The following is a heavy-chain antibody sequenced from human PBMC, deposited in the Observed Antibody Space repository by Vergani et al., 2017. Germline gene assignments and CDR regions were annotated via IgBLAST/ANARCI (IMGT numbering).Heavy chain of an antibody. CDR3: ATDRGRYCSSTSCSNWFDP. CDR2: FDPEDGET. CDR1: GYTLTELS. Sequence: QVQLVQSGAEVKKPGASVMVSCKVSGYTLTELSMHWVRQAPGKGLEWMGGFDPEDGETIYAQKFQGRVTMTEDTSTDTAYMELSSLRSEDTAVYYCATDRGRYCSSTSCSNWFDPWGQGTLVTVSS. V-gene: IGHV1-24*01. D-gene: IGHD2-2*01. J-gene: IGHJ5*02.